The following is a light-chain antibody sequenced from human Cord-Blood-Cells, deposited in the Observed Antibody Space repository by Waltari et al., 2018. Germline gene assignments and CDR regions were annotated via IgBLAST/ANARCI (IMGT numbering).Light chain of an antibody. CDR3: CSYAGSYTSYVV. CDR2: DVS. Sequence: QSALTHPRSVSGSPGQSVTISCTGTSSDVGGYNYVSWYQQHPGKAPKLMIYDVSKRPSGVPDRFSGSKSGNTASLTISGLKAEDEADYYCCSYAGSYTSYVVFGGGTKLTVL. V-gene: IGLV2-11*01. J-gene: IGLJ2*01. CDR1: SSDVGGYNY.